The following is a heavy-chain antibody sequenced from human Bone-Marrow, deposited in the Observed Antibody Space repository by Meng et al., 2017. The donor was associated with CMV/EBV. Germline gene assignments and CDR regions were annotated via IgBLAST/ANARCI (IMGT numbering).Heavy chain of an antibody. CDR2: IKSDGSST. D-gene: IGHD1-26*01. CDR1: GFTFSSYW. V-gene: IGHV3-74*01. CDR3: AREGVGALGY. Sequence: GESLKISCAASGFTFSSYWMDWVRQAPGKGLVWVSRIKSDGSSTTYADSVKGRFIISRDNAKNTLYLQMNSLRAEDTAVYYCAREGVGALGYWGQGTLVTVS. J-gene: IGHJ4*02.